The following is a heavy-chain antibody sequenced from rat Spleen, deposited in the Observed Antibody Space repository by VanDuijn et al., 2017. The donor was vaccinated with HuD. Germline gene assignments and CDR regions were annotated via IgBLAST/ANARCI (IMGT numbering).Heavy chain of an antibody. V-gene: IGHV5-20*01. Sequence: EVQLVESGGGLVLPGRSMKLSCAASGFTFSNYDMAWVRQAPTKGLEWVASISYDVRSTYYRDSVKGRFTISRDNAKRTLYLQMDSLRSEDTATYYCTTDWASPYFDYWGQGVMVTVSS. CDR2: ISYDVRST. CDR1: GFTFSNYD. CDR3: TTDWASPYFDY. D-gene: IGHD3-8*01. J-gene: IGHJ2*01.